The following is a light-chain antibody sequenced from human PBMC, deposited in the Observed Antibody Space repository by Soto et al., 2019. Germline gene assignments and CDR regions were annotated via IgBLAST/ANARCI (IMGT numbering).Light chain of an antibody. CDR3: QQYNSYPYT. Sequence: DIQMTQSPSTLTSSVGDRVTITCRASQRISSWLSWYQQKPGKAPKLLISKASGLQSGVPSRFSGLGSGTEFSLIISNLQPNDSATYYCQQYNSYPYTFGQGTNLEIK. J-gene: IGKJ2*01. CDR1: QRISSW. CDR2: KAS. V-gene: IGKV1-5*03.